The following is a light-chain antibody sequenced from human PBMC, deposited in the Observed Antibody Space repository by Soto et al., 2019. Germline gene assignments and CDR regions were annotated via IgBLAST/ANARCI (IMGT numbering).Light chain of an antibody. CDR3: SSYTSSSTLAV. Sequence: QSALTQPASVSGSPGQSITISCTGTSSDVGGYNYVSWYQQHPGKAPKLMIYDVSNRPSGVSNRFSGSKSGNTASLTISGLQAEDEPDYYCSSYTSSSTLAVFGGGTKVTVL. CDR1: SSDVGGYNY. V-gene: IGLV2-14*01. J-gene: IGLJ2*01. CDR2: DVS.